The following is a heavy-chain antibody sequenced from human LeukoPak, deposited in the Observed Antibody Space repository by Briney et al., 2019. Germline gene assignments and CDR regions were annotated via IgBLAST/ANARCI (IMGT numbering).Heavy chain of an antibody. CDR2: INHSGST. D-gene: IGHD4-23*01. J-gene: IGHJ5*02. V-gene: IGHV4-34*01. CDR3: ARVTVGRGGWFDP. CDR1: GGSISGSY. Sequence: SETLSLTCTVSGGSISGSYWSWLRQPPGKGLEWIGEINHSGSTNYNPSLKSRVTISVDTSKNQFSLKLSSVTAADTAVYYCARVTVGRGGWFDPWGQGTLVTVSS.